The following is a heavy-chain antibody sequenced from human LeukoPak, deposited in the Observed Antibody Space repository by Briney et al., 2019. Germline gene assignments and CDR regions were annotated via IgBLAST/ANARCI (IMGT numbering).Heavy chain of an antibody. J-gene: IGHJ4*02. D-gene: IGHD3-10*01. V-gene: IGHV3-21*01. CDR3: ARDPGWFGEYGHFDY. Sequence: GGSLRLSCAASGFTFSSYSMNWVRQAPGKGLEWVSSISSSSSYIYYADSVKGRFTISRDNAKNSLYLQMNSLRAEDTAVYYCARDPGWFGEYGHFDYWGQGTLVTVSS. CDR1: GFTFSSYS. CDR2: ISSSSSYI.